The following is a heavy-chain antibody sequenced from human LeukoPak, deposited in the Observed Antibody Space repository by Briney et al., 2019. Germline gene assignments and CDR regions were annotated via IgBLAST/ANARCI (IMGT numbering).Heavy chain of an antibody. D-gene: IGHD4-17*01. V-gene: IGHV7-4-1*02. CDR1: GYTFTSYA. Sequence: ASVKVSCKASGYTFTSYAKTWVRQAPGQGLEWMGWINTNTGNPTYAQGFTGRFVFSLDTSVSTAYLQISSLKAEDTAVYYCARGDYGDFVDYWGQGTLVTVSS. J-gene: IGHJ4*02. CDR3: ARGDYGDFVDY. CDR2: INTNTGNP.